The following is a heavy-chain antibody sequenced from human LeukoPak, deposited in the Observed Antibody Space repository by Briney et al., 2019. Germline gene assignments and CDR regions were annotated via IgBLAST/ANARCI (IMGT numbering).Heavy chain of an antibody. V-gene: IGHV1-46*01. CDR3: ARDLWWTRGGYSYGLLERGFDY. J-gene: IGHJ4*02. CDR1: GYTFTSYY. D-gene: IGHD5-18*01. CDR2: INPSGGST. Sequence: ASVKVSCKASGYTFTSYYMHWVRQPPGQGLAWMGIINPSGGSTSYAQKFQGRVTMTRDTSTSTVYMELSSLSSEDTSVCYCARDLWWTRGGYSYGLLERGFDYWGQRTLVTVSS.